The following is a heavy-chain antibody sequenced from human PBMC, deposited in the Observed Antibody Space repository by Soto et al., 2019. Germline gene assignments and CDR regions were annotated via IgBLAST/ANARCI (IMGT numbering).Heavy chain of an antibody. J-gene: IGHJ6*02. CDR2: IRNRSYGGAT. V-gene: IGHV3-49*03. D-gene: IGHD2-2*01. CDR1: GFTFGDFA. Sequence: PGGSLRLSCTTSGFTFGDFAMSWFRQAPGKGLEWVSLIRNRSYGGATEYASSVKGRFTISRDDSKSTAYLQMNSLITEDTGVYYCSRGPAVPLYHYFGMDVWGQGTTVTVSS. CDR3: SRGPAVPLYHYFGMDV.